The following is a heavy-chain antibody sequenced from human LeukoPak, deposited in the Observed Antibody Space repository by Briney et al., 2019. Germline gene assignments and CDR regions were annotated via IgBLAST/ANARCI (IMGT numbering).Heavy chain of an antibody. D-gene: IGHD6-13*01. CDR3: AKDKIAAAGAAYYFDY. CDR1: GFTFSSYA. Sequence: ETLSLTCTASGFTFSSYAMSWVRQAPGKGLEWVSAISGSGGSTYYADSVKGRFTISRDNSKNTLYLQMNSLRAEDTAVYYCAKDKIAAAGAAYYFDYWGQGTLVTVSS. V-gene: IGHV3-23*01. CDR2: ISGSGGST. J-gene: IGHJ4*02.